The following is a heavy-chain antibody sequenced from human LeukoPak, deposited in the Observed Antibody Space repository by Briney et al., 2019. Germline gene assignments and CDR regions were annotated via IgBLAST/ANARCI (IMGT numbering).Heavy chain of an antibody. CDR1: GVTFSSYW. J-gene: IGHJ4*02. D-gene: IGHD6-13*01. CDR3: AREVVAAAGTVDY. CDR2: IFYSGST. Sequence: GSLRLSCAASGVTFSSYWMSWVRQPPGKGLEWIGNIFYSGSTNYNPSLKSRVTISVDTSKNQFSLKLSSVTAADTAVYYCAREVVAAAGTVDYWGQGTLVIVSS. V-gene: IGHV4-59*01.